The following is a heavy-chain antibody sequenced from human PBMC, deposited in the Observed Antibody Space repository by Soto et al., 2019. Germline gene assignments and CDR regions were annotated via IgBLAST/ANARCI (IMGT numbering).Heavy chain of an antibody. V-gene: IGHV4-31*03. D-gene: IGHD3-3*01. CDR2: ISYTGDT. Sequence: VRLQESGPGLVRPAQTLSLSCSVSGGSISGGTDYWTWVRQLPAKGLDWIASISYTGDTHFNPSLKSRVFISVDVSKNVFSLRVTSVTAADTAVYFCARRPDIPNSHYDFPIGLQGIDVWGQGTTVTVS. CDR1: GGSISGGTDY. J-gene: IGHJ6*02. CDR3: ARRPDIPNSHYDFPIGLQGIDV.